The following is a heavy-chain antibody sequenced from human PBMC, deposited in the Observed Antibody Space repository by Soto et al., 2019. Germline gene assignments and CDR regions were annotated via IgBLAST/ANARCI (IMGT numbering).Heavy chain of an antibody. V-gene: IGHV1-69*12. Sequence: QVQLVQSGAEVKKPGSSVKVSCKASGGTFSSYAISWVRQAPGQGLEWMGGIIPIFGTANYAQKFQGRVTITADESTSTAYMELSSLSSEYTAVYYGARVQFWGSGSYYNDYYGMDVWGHGTTVTVS. CDR2: IIPIFGTA. CDR1: GGTFSSYA. J-gene: IGHJ6*02. CDR3: ARVQFWGSGSYYNDYYGMDV. D-gene: IGHD3-10*01.